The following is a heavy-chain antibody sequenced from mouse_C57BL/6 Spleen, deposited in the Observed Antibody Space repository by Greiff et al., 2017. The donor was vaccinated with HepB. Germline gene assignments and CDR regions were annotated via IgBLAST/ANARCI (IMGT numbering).Heavy chain of an antibody. CDR3: AREANWDVAWFAY. V-gene: IGHV1-81*01. CDR1: GYTFTSYG. Sequence: QVQLQQSGAELARPGASVKLSCKASGYTFTSYGISWVKQRTGQGLEWIGEIYPRSGNTYYNEKFKGKATLTADKSSSTAYMELRSLTSEDSAVYFCAREANWDVAWFAYWGQGTLVTVSA. D-gene: IGHD4-1*01. J-gene: IGHJ3*01. CDR2: IYPRSGNT.